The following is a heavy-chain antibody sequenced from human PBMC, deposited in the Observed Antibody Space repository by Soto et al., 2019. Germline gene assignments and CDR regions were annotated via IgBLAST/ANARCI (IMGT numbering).Heavy chain of an antibody. CDR2: ISNDGSDT. D-gene: IGHD4-4*01. Sequence: EVKLVESGGGLVQPGGSLRLSCAASGLPFGDNWMHWVRQAPGKGLVWVSRISNDGSDTTYADSVRGRFTVSRDNAKNTLYLQMNSLRAEDTAVYYCARDSYSSATHWGHGTLVIVSS. J-gene: IGHJ4*01. CDR3: ARDSYSSATH. CDR1: GLPFGDNW. V-gene: IGHV3-74*01.